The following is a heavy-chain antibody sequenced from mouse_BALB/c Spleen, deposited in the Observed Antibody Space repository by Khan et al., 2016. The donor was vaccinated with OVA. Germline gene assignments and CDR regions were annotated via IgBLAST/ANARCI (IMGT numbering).Heavy chain of an antibody. CDR3: ARRNYFGYTFAY. Sequence: QVRLQQAGAELARPGASVKLSRKASGYTFTDYYINWVKQRTGQGLEWIGEISPGSGDTYYNERFKGKATLTADKSSSTAYMQLSSLTSEASAVYFCARRNYFGYTFAYWGQGTLVTVSA. J-gene: IGHJ3*01. D-gene: IGHD1-2*01. V-gene: IGHV1-77*01. CDR2: ISPGSGDT. CDR1: GYTFTDYY.